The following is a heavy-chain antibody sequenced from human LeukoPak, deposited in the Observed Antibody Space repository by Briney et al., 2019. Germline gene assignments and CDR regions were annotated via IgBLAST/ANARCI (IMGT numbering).Heavy chain of an antibody. D-gene: IGHD2-2*01. Sequence: ASVKVSCKASGYTFTSYGISWVRQAPGQGLEWMGWISAYNGNTNYAQKLQGRVTMTTDTSTSTAYMELRSLRSDDTAVYYCASEPQVVPAAINWFDPWGQGTLVTVSS. CDR2: ISAYNGNT. V-gene: IGHV1-18*01. CDR3: ASEPQVVPAAINWFDP. CDR1: GYTFTSYG. J-gene: IGHJ5*02.